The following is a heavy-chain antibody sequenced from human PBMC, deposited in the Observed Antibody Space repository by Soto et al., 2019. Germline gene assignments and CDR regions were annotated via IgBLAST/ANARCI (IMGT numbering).Heavy chain of an antibody. CDR1: GGSFSGYY. D-gene: IGHD6-13*01. J-gene: IGHJ4*02. Sequence: QVQLQQWGAGLLKPSETLSLTCGVYGGSFSGYYWNWIRQPPGKGLEWIGEINPSGGTNYNPSLKSRVTISAETSKNQFSLKLSSVTAADTAVYYCARGRASRGQRDLDFWGQGTLVTVSS. CDR2: INPSGGT. V-gene: IGHV4-34*01. CDR3: ARGRASRGQRDLDF.